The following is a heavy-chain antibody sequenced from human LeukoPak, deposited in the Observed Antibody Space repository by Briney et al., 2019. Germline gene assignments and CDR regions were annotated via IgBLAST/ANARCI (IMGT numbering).Heavy chain of an antibody. D-gene: IGHD6-19*01. J-gene: IGHJ4*02. CDR2: INPSGGST. V-gene: IGHV1-46*01. Sequence: GASVKVSCKASGYTFTSYYMHWVRQAPGQGLEWMGIINPSGGSTSYAQKFQGRVTMTTDTSTSTAYMELRGLRSDDTAVYYCARRSTLYSSGRFYFDYWGQGTLVTVSS. CDR1: GYTFTSYY. CDR3: ARRSTLYSSGRFYFDY.